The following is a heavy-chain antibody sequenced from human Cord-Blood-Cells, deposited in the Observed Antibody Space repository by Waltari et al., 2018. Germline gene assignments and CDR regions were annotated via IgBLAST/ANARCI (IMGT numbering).Heavy chain of an antibody. J-gene: IGHJ4*02. CDR3: AGQRVIAAAGYDY. CDR2: INHSGST. V-gene: IGHV4-34*01. CDR1: GGSFSGYY. Sequence: QVQLQQWGAGLLKPSETLSLTCAVYGGSFSGYYWSWIRQPPGKGLAWIGEINHSGSTNYNPSLKSRVTISVDTSKNQFSLKLSSVTAADTAVYYCAGQRVIAAAGYDYWGQGTLVTVSS. D-gene: IGHD6-13*01.